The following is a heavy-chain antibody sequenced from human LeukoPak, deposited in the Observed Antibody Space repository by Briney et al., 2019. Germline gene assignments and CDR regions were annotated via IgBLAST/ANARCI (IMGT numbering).Heavy chain of an antibody. D-gene: IGHD3-10*01. CDR2: IYYSGST. V-gene: IGHV4-30-4*08. CDR1: GGSISSGDYY. CDR3: ARTAYGSGSYYKGPNAFDI. Sequence: PSETLSLTCTVSGGSISSGDYYWSWIRQPTGKGLEWIGYIYYSGSTYYNPSLKSRVTISVDTSKNQFSLKLSSVTAADTAVYYCARTAYGSGSYYKGPNAFDIWGQGTMVTVSS. J-gene: IGHJ3*02.